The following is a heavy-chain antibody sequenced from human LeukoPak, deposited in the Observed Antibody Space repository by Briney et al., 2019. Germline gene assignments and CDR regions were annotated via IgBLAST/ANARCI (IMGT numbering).Heavy chain of an antibody. CDR3: AREETVSRGAFDI. Sequence: PSETLSLTCTVSGGSISSSSYYWGWIRQPPGKGLEWIGSIYYSGSTYYNPSLKSRVTISVDTSKNQFSLKLSSVTAADTAVYYCAREETVSRGAFDIWGQGTMVTVSS. CDR1: GGSISSSSYY. CDR2: IYYSGST. D-gene: IGHD1-14*01. J-gene: IGHJ3*02. V-gene: IGHV4-39*07.